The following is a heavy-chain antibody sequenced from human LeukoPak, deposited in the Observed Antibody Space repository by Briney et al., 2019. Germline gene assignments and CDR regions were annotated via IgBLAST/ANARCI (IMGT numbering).Heavy chain of an antibody. CDR1: GYTFTSYG. CDR3: ARDEAHYCSSTSCYMGNYYYYGMDV. V-gene: IGHV1-18*01. D-gene: IGHD2-2*02. J-gene: IGHJ6*02. CDR2: ISAYNGNT. Sequence: ASVKVSCKASGYTFTSYGISWVRQAPGQGLEWMGWISAYNGNTNYAQKLQGRVTMTTDTSTSTDYMELRSLRSDDTAVYYCARDEAHYCSSTSCYMGNYYYYGMDVWGQGTTVTVSS.